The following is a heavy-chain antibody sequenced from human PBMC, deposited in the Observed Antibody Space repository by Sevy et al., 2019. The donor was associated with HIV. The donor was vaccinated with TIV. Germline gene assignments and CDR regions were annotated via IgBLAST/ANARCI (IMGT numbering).Heavy chain of an antibody. CDR3: ARQMHYYDSAGYYHWDY. CDR2: IYYTGST. J-gene: IGHJ4*02. Sequence: SVTLSLTCTVSGGSISSSNYYWGWIRQPPGKGLEWIANIYYTGSTYYNPSLKSRVTIFADTSKNQFSLKLSSVTAADTAVYYCARQMHYYDSAGYYHWDYWGQGTLVTVSS. V-gene: IGHV4-39*01. CDR1: GGSISSSNYY. D-gene: IGHD3-22*01.